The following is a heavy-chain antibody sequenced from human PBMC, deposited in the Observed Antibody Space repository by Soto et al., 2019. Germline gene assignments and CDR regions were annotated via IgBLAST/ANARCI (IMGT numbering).Heavy chain of an antibody. D-gene: IGHD2-21*01. CDR3: ATDLFPTSGQRFFFES. V-gene: IGHV3-23*01. J-gene: IGHJ4*02. Sequence: GALQVPCSASGFTFSTYAVTWVRQAPGWGLEWVSTILHDETPFYTDSVKGRFTISRDNVGGTLYLQMNGLRVEDAALYYCATDLFPTSGQRFFFESWGQGSLVTVYS. CDR2: ILHDETP. CDR1: GFTFSTYA.